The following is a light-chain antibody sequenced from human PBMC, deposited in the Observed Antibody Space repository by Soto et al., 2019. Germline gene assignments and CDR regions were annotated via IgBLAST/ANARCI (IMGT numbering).Light chain of an antibody. CDR1: QTISSW. Sequence: EIQLTQAPATLSGSVGDRVTITCRASQTISSWLAWYQQKPGKAPKLLIYKASTLKSGVPSRFSGSGSGTEFTLTISSLQPDDFATYYCQHYNSYSEAFGQGTK. CDR2: KAS. J-gene: IGKJ1*01. V-gene: IGKV1-5*03. CDR3: QHYNSYSEA.